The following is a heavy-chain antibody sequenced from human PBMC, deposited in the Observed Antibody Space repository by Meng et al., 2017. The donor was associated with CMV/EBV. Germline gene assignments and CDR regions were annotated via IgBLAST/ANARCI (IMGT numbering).Heavy chain of an antibody. CDR3: ARDRPSSLGYCSSTSCYAFDY. D-gene: IGHD2-2*01. J-gene: IGHJ4*02. CDR2: INHSGST. Sequence: SETLSLTCAVYGGSFSGYYWSWIRQPPGKGLEWIGEINHSGSTNYNPSLKSRVTISVDTSKNQFSLKLSSVTAADTAVYYCARDRPSSLGYCSSTSCYAFDYWGQETLVTVSS. CDR1: GGSFSGYY. V-gene: IGHV4-34*01.